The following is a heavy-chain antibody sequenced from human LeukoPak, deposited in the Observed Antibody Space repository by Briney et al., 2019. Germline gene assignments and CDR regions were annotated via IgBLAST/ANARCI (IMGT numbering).Heavy chain of an antibody. V-gene: IGHV3-15*01. CDR3: ARDCLYYDFWRGPNAAFDI. Sequence: PGGSLRLSCAASGFNFKHAWMNWVRQAPGKGPEWVARIKSNADGGTVEYAAPVSGRFTMSRDDSQNILYLQMDSLKTEDTAVYYCARDCLYYDFWRGPNAAFDIWGQGTMVTVSS. CDR2: IKSNADGGTV. CDR1: GFNFKHAW. J-gene: IGHJ3*02. D-gene: IGHD3-3*01.